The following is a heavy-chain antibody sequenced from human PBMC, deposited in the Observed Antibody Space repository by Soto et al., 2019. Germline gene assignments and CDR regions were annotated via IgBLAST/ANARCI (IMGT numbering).Heavy chain of an antibody. CDR3: ARVSGSYPLNWFDP. CDR1: GFTFSSYG. D-gene: IGHD1-26*01. Sequence: PGGFLRLSCAASGFTFSSYGMHWVRQAPGKGLEWVSSISSSSYIYYADSVKGRFTISRDNAKNSLYLQMNSLRAEDTAVYYCARVSGSYPLNWFDPWGQGTLVTVSS. CDR2: ISSSSYI. V-gene: IGHV3-21*01. J-gene: IGHJ5*02.